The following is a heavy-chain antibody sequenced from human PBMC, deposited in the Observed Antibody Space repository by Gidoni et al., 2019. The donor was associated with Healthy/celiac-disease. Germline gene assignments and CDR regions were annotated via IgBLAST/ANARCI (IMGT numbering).Heavy chain of an antibody. J-gene: IGHJ4*02. V-gene: IGHV3-23*01. CDR3: AKVPTVEITTLDY. D-gene: IGHD3-22*01. CDR2: ISGSGGSK. CDR1: GFTFSSYA. Sequence: EVPLLESGGGLVQPGGSLRLSCAASGFTFSSYAMSWVRQAPGKGMEWVSAISGSGGSKYYADSVKGRFTISRDNSKNTLYLQMNSLRAEDTDVYYCAKVPTVEITTLDYWGQGTLVTVSS.